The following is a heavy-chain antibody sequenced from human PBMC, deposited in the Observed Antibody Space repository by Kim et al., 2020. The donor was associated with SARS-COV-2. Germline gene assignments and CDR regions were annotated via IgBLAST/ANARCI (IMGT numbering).Heavy chain of an antibody. CDR2: ISGSGGST. V-gene: IGHV3-23*01. D-gene: IGHD5-18*01. CDR1: GFTFSSYA. CDR3: AKVPVQYSYGFLAFDY. J-gene: IGHJ4*02. Sequence: GGSLRLSCAASGFTFSSYAMSWVRQAPGKGLEWVSAISGSGGSTYYADSVKGRFTISRDNSKNTLYLQMNSLSAEDTAVNYCAKVPVQYSYGFLAFDYWGQGSLVNV.